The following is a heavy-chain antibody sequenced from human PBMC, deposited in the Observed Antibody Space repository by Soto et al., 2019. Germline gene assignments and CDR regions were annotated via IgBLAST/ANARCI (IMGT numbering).Heavy chain of an antibody. CDR1: GFIFSNYA. CDR2: ITSTGSST. V-gene: IGHV3-23*01. CDR3: AKGAEGYVVSSLDY. J-gene: IGHJ4*02. Sequence: EVQLLESGGGFVQPGGSLRLSCAASGFIFSNYAMTWVRQAPGKGLEWVSAITSTGSSTYYADSVKGRFTISRDNSKNTLYLPINSLPAEDTAVYYCAKGAEGYVVSSLDYWGQGTLVTFSS. D-gene: IGHD5-12*01.